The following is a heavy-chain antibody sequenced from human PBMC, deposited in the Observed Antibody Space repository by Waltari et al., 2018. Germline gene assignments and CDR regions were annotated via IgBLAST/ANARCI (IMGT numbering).Heavy chain of an antibody. CDR2: IDPEDGET. D-gene: IGHD3-10*01. Sequence: EVQLVQSGAEVKKPGATVTISCKASGSTFIDYSMHGVQQAPGKGLEWVGRIDPEDGETVYAEKFQGRVTITADTSTDTSYLELSSLRSDDTAVYYCAPLPGGSGQTFDYWGQGTLLTVSS. CDR1: GSTFIDYS. CDR3: APLPGGSGQTFDY. J-gene: IGHJ4*02. V-gene: IGHV1-69-2*01.